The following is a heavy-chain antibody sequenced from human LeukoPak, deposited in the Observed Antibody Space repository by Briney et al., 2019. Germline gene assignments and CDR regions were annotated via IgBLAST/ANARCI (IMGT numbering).Heavy chain of an antibody. J-gene: IGHJ4*02. CDR2: ISGSGGST. D-gene: IGHD3-22*01. CDR1: GFTFSSYA. CDR3: AKYSTRVYDSSGYYYFDY. Sequence: GGSLRLSCAASGFTFSSYAMSWVRQAPGRGLEWVSAISGSGGSTYYSDSVKGRFTISRDNSKNTLYLQMNSLRAEDTAVYYCAKYSTRVYDSSGYYYFDYWGQGTLATVSS. V-gene: IGHV3-23*01.